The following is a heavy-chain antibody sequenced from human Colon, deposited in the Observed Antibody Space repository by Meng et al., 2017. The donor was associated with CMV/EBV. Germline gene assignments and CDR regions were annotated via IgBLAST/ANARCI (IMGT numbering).Heavy chain of an antibody. CDR3: ARHWNSDWPF. CDR2: IYTGDSDT. V-gene: IGHV5-51*01. D-gene: IGHD1/OR15-1a*01. J-gene: IGHJ4*02. Sequence: KVSCKGSGYTFNSYWIAWVRQMPGKGLEWMGIIYTGDSDTRYSPSFQGQVTISADKSISTAYLQWSSLKASETAIYYCARHWNSDWPFWGQGTLVTVSS. CDR1: GYTFNSYW.